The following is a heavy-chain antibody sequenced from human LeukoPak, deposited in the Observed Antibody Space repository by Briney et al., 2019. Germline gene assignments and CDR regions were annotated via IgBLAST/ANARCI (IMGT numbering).Heavy chain of an antibody. CDR3: GGDLIGTAASWDC. CDR1: GFTVNNNY. CDR2: ISSGGST. D-gene: IGHD2-21*01. J-gene: IGHJ4*02. Sequence: GGSLRRSFAASGFTVNNNYMNWVRQAPGKGLEWISVISSGGSTYYADSVKGRFTISRDNSKNTLYLQMNSLTVEDTAVYYCGGDLIGTAASWDCWGQGTLVTVSS. V-gene: IGHV3-53*01.